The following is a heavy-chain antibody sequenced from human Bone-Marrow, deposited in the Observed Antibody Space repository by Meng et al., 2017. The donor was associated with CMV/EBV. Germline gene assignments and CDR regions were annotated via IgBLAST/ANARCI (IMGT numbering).Heavy chain of an antibody. CDR1: GGSFSGYY. D-gene: IGHD6-19*01. CDR3: ARGGWSSSGRKGLGRPWYY. V-gene: IGHV4-34*01. J-gene: IGHJ4*02. Sequence: GQLQQLGAGVLEPSEALALTCAVYGGSFSGYYWSWIRQPPGKGLEWIGEINHSGSTNYNPSLKSRVTISVDTSKNQFSLKLSSVTAADTAVYYCARGGWSSSGRKGLGRPWYYWGQGTLVTVSS. CDR2: INHSGST.